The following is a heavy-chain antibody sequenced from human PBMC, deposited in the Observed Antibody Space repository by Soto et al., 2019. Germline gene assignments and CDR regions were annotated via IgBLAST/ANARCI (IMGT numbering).Heavy chain of an antibody. CDR1: GFTFSSYS. CDR2: ISSSSSTI. Sequence: EVQLVESGGGLVQPGGSPRLSCAASGFTFSSYSMNWVRQAPGKGLEWVSYISSSSSTIYYADSVKGRFTISRDNAKNSLYLQMNSLRDEDTAVYYCARARWELLRWHYYYGMDVWGQGTTVTVSS. J-gene: IGHJ6*02. V-gene: IGHV3-48*02. CDR3: ARARWELLRWHYYYGMDV. D-gene: IGHD1-26*01.